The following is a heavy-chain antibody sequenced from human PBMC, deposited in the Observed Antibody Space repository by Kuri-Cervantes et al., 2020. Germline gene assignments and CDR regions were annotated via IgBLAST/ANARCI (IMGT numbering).Heavy chain of an antibody. D-gene: IGHD3-10*01. CDR2: INSDGSST. V-gene: IGHV3-74*01. Sequence: GGSLRLSCAASGFTFSSYDMHWVRQAPGKGLVWVSRINSDGSSTSYADSVKGRFTISRDNAKNTLYLQMNSLRAEDTAVYYCARDSDLDAFDIWGQGTMVTVSS. J-gene: IGHJ3*02. CDR3: ARDSDLDAFDI. CDR1: GFTFSSYD.